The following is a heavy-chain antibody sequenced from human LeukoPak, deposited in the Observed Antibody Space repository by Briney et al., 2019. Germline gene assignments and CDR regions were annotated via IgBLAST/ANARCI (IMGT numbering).Heavy chain of an antibody. D-gene: IGHD3-22*01. Sequence: SSETLSLTCTVSGGSISSYYWSWIRQAPGKGLEWIGYIYYSGSTNYNPSLKSRVTISVDTSKNQFSLKLSSVTAADTAVYYCARGPHYYDSSGPWGYWGQGTLVTVSP. CDR3: ARGPHYYDSSGPWGY. CDR1: GGSISSYY. CDR2: IYYSGST. V-gene: IGHV4-59*01. J-gene: IGHJ4*02.